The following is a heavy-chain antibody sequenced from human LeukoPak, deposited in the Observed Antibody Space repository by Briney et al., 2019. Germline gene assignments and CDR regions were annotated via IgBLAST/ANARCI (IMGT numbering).Heavy chain of an antibody. Sequence: ASVKVSCKASGYTFTGYYMHWVRQAPGQGLEWMGWINPNSGGTNYAQKFQGRVTMTRDTSISTAYMELSRLRSDDTAVYYCVRGHGFGELFFDYWGQGTLVTVSS. CDR2: INPNSGGT. J-gene: IGHJ4*02. D-gene: IGHD3-10*01. V-gene: IGHV1-2*02. CDR3: VRGHGFGELFFDY. CDR1: GYTFTGYY.